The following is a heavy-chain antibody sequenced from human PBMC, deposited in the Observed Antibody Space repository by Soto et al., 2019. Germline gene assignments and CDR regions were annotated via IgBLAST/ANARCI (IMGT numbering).Heavy chain of an antibody. CDR2: IKQDGSER. CDR3: ARHRFGGVYGMDV. CDR1: GFTFNSYW. V-gene: IGHV3-7*05. Sequence: GGSLRLSCAASGFTFNSYWMSWVRQAPGKGLEWVANIKQDGSERYYVDSVKGRFTISRDNAKNSLYLQMNSLRAEDTAVYYCARHRFGGVYGMDVWGQGTTVTVSS. J-gene: IGHJ6*02. D-gene: IGHD3-16*01.